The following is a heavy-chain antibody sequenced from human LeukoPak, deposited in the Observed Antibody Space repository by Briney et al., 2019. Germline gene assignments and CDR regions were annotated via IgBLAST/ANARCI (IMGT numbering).Heavy chain of an antibody. Sequence: GRSLRLSCAASGFTFSSYGMHWVRQAPGKGLEWVAVIWYDGSNKYYADSVKGRFTISRDNSKNTLYLQMNSLRAEDTAVYYCARAQDGYNYYFDYWGQGTLVTVSS. J-gene: IGHJ4*02. CDR3: ARAQDGYNYYFDY. D-gene: IGHD5-24*01. CDR1: GFTFSSYG. CDR2: IWYDGSNK. V-gene: IGHV3-33*01.